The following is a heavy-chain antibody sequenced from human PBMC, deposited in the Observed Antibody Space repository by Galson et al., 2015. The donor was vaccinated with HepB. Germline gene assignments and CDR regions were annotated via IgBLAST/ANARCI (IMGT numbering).Heavy chain of an antibody. CDR3: TRLGDLSGYSSS. J-gene: IGHJ4*02. V-gene: IGHV3-73*01. CDR2: LISKASSYGT. D-gene: IGHD6-13*01. CDR1: GFPFSGSA. Sequence: SLRLSCAASGFPFSGSAIHWVRQTSGKGMVWVGSLISKASSYGTAYPASLKVRFTIARDASKYTAYLHMKVLKTEDTALYYCTRLGDLSGYSSSGGQGTLVTVSS.